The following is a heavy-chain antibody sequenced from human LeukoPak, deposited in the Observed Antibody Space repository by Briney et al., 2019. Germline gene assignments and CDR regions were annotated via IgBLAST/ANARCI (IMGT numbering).Heavy chain of an antibody. Sequence: GESLKISCKGSGYRFSNFWIAWVRQMPGKGLEWMGIIYPGDSKTTYSPSFQGQVTISADKSTNTAYLQWRSLKASDTAMYFCARRNAGEKYTTGWLAGKKYSYYYMDVWGKGTTVTVSS. V-gene: IGHV5-51*01. CDR1: GYRFSNFW. D-gene: IGHD6-19*01. CDR2: IYPGDSKT. CDR3: ARRNAGEKYTTGWLAGKKYSYYYMDV. J-gene: IGHJ6*03.